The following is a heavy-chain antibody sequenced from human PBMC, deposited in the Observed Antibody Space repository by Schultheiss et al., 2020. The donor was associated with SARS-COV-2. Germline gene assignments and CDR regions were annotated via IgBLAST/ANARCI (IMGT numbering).Heavy chain of an antibody. CDR2: INHSGST. J-gene: IGHJ5*02. D-gene: IGHD2-15*01. CDR3: ARVGYCSGGSCYWFDP. CDR1: GGSISGYY. Sequence: SETLSLTCTVSGGSISGYYWSWIRQPPGKGLEWIGEINHSGSTNYNPSLKSRVTISVDTSKNQFSLKLSSVTAADTAVYYCARVGYCSGGSCYWFDPWGQGTLVTVSS. V-gene: IGHV4-34*01.